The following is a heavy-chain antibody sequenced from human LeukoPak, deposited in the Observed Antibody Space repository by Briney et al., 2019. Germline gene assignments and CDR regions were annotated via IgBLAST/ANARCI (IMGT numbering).Heavy chain of an antibody. CDR2: IQSDGSEI. Sequence: GGSLRLSCAASGFSFSDSGIHWVRQAPGKGLEWVSFIQSDGSEIFYADSVKGRFTISRDNSKNTVFLQMNSLRAEDTAVYYCAKETKLMPFDCWGQGALVAVTS. V-gene: IGHV3-30*02. J-gene: IGHJ4*02. D-gene: IGHD2-2*01. CDR1: GFSFSDSG. CDR3: AKETKLMPFDC.